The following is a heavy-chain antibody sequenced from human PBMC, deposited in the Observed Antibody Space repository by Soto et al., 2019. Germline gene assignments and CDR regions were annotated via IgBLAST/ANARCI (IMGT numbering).Heavy chain of an antibody. Sequence: EVQVLESGGGLVQPGGSLRLSCAASGFKFRSYAMSWVRQAPGKGLECVSDINNSGGSTYANSVKGRFTISRDNSKNTLYLQMNSLRAEDTAVYYCAKDILTGKSYGLDVWGQGTTVTVSS. D-gene: IGHD3-9*01. J-gene: IGHJ6*02. CDR3: AKDILTGKSYGLDV. V-gene: IGHV3-23*01. CDR2: INNSGGST. CDR1: GFKFRSYA.